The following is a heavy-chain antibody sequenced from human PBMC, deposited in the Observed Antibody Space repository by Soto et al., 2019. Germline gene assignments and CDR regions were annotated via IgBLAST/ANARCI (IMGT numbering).Heavy chain of an antibody. J-gene: IGHJ6*02. CDR3: AKNGQPPYYYYGLDV. V-gene: IGHV1-18*01. CDR1: GYTFTRSG. D-gene: IGHD2-8*01. CDR2: ISTYNGDT. Sequence: ASVKVSCKASGYTFTRSGISWVRQAPGQGLEWMGWISTYNGDTNYAQTFQGRVTMTTDTSTSTVYMELRSLRSDDTAVYYCAKNGQPPYYYYGLDVWGQGTKVTVSS.